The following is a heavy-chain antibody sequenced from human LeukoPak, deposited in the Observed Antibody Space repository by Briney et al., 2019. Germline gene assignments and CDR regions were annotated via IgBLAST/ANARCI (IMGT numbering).Heavy chain of an antibody. J-gene: IGHJ4*02. CDR1: GFTFSSYW. CDR3: ARDWGDYYDSSGYSVFDY. V-gene: IGHV3-74*01. CDR2: INSDGSST. Sequence: GGSLRLSCAASGFTFSSYWMHWVRQAPGKGLVWVSRINSDGSSTSYADSVKGRFTISRDNAKNTLYLQMNSLRAEDTAVYYCARDWGDYYDSSGYSVFDYWGQGTLVTVPS. D-gene: IGHD3-22*01.